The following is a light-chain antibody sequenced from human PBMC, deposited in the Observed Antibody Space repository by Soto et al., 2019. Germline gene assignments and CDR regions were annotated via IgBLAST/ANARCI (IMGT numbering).Light chain of an antibody. J-gene: IGKJ1*01. Sequence: DIVMTQSPLSLPVTPGEPASISCRSSQSLLHSNGYNYLDWYLQKPGQSPQLLIYLGSNRASGVPDRFSGIGSGTDFTLKISRVEAEDVGVYYCMQALHTPRTFGQVTKVDI. CDR1: QSLLHSNGYNY. CDR3: MQALHTPRT. V-gene: IGKV2-28*01. CDR2: LGS.